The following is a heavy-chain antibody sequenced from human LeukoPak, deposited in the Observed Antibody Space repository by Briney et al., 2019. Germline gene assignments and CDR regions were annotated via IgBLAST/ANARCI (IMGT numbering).Heavy chain of an antibody. D-gene: IGHD2-2*01. CDR3: AKDISEASDYFDY. CDR1: GFTFSSYA. V-gene: IGHV3-23*01. Sequence: AGSLRLSCAASGFTFSSYAMSWVRQAPGKGLEWVSAIIGNGGSTYYADSVKGRFTISRDNSKNTLSLQMNSLRAEDTAVYYCAKDISEASDYFDYWGQGTLVTVSS. CDR2: IIGNGGST. J-gene: IGHJ4*02.